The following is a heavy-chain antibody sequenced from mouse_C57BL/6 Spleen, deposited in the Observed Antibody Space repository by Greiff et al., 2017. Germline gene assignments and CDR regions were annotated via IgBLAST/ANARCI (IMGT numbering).Heavy chain of an antibody. J-gene: IGHJ4*01. CDR3: ARSYGSSYYSMDY. CDR2: IDPSDSYT. CDR1: GYTFTSSW. Sequence: QVQLQQPGAELVMPGASVKLSCKASGYTFTSSWMHWVKQRPGQGLAWIGEIDPSDSYTNYNQKFKGKSTLTVDKSSSTAYMQLSSLTSEDSAVYYCARSYGSSYYSMDYWGQGTSVTVSS. V-gene: IGHV1-69*01. D-gene: IGHD1-1*01.